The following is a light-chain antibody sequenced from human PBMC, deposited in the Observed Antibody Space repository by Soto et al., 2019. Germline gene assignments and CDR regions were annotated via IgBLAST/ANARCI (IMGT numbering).Light chain of an antibody. Sequence: IQLTQCPSSLSASVGDSVTITCRASQGITSYLAWYQQKPGKAPNLLIYGASTLQSGVPSRFSGSGSGTEFTLTISSLQPDDFATYYCQHYNSYSEAFGQGTKVDNK. J-gene: IGKJ1*01. CDR2: GAS. V-gene: IGKV1-9*01. CDR1: QGITSY. CDR3: QHYNSYSEA.